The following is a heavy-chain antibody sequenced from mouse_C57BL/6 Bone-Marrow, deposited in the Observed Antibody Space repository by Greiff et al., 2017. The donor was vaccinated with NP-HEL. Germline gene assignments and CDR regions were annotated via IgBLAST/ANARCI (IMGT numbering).Heavy chain of an antibody. V-gene: IGHV7-3*01. CDR1: GFTFTDYY. Sequence: EVKLVESGGGLVQPGGSLSLSCAASGFTFTDYYMSWVRQPPGKALEWLGFIRNKANGYTTEYSASVTGRFTISRDNSQSILYLQMNALRAEDSATYYCARYGAADYFDYWGQGTTLTVSS. CDR3: ARYGAADYFDY. D-gene: IGHD6-1*01. J-gene: IGHJ2*01. CDR2: IRNKANGYTT.